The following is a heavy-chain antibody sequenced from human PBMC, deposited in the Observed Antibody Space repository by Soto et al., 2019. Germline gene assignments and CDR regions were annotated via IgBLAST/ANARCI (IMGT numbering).Heavy chain of an antibody. CDR1: GFTVSSNY. V-gene: IGHV3-66*04. D-gene: IGHD3-10*01. CDR2: IYSGGST. CDR3: ARRWFGELFHY. Sequence: EVQLVESRGGLVQPGGSLKLSCAASGFTVSSNYMSWVRQAPGKGLEWVSVIYSGGSTYYADSVKGRFTISRDNSKNTLYLQMNSLRAEDTAVYYCARRWFGELFHYWGQGTLVTVSS. J-gene: IGHJ4*02.